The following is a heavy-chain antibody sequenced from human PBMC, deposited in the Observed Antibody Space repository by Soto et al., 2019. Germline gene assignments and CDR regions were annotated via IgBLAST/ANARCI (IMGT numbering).Heavy chain of an antibody. CDR3: ARELASYNDY. Sequence: EVQLVESGGGLVQPGGSLRLSCAASGFIFSGYWMHWVRQAPGKGLVWVSRIDGDGSRTNYADSVKGRFTISRDNAKNTLYLQMNSLRAEDTAVYFCARELASYNDYWGQGTLVTVSS. CDR1: GFIFSGYW. V-gene: IGHV3-74*01. D-gene: IGHD1-1*01. J-gene: IGHJ4*02. CDR2: IDGDGSRT.